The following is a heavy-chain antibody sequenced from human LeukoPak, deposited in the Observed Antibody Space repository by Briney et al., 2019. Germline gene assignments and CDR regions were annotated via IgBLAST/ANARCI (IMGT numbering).Heavy chain of an antibody. V-gene: IGHV1-2*06. CDR1: GYTFTGYH. D-gene: IGHD2-2*01. Sequence: ASVKVSCRASGYTFTGYHIHWVRQAPGQGLEWMGRINPNSGDTNYAQNFQGRVTMTRDTSINAAYMELSRLRSNDTAVYYCARDYCSSTSCLFDYWGQGTLVTVSS. CDR3: ARDYCSSTSCLFDY. CDR2: INPNSGDT. J-gene: IGHJ4*02.